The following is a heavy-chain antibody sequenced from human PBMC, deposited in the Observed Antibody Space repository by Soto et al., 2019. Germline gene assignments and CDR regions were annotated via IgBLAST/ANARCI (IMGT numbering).Heavy chain of an antibody. CDR1: GGSISSGDYY. Sequence: SETLSLTCTVSGGSISSGDYYWSWIRQPPGKGLEWIGYIYYSGSTYYNPSLKSRVTISVDTSKNQFSLKLSSVTAADTAVYYCARVGYCTNGVCYSRGFDYWGQRTLVTVSS. V-gene: IGHV4-30-4*01. CDR3: ARVGYCTNGVCYSRGFDY. CDR2: IYYSGST. D-gene: IGHD2-8*01. J-gene: IGHJ4*02.